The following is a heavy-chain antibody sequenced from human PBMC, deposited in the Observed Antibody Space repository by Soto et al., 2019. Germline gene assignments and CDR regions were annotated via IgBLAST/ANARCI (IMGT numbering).Heavy chain of an antibody. CDR2: IIIMFGTT. CDR3: AKDVRKDYDTGGYFFDF. D-gene: IGHD3-22*01. J-gene: IGHJ4*02. Sequence: GASVKVSCKASGCTFSSYGISWVRQAPGQGLEWMGAIIIMFGTTNYAQKFQGRVTITADESTSTVYMELSSLRSEDTAVYYCAKDVRKDYDTGGYFFDFWGQGTQVTVSS. CDR1: GCTFSSYG. V-gene: IGHV1-69*13.